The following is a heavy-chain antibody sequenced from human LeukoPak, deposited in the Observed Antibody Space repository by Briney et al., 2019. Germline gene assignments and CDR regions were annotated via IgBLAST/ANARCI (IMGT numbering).Heavy chain of an antibody. D-gene: IGHD2-15*01. CDR1: GGSISSGGYS. CDR3: ARDRTVVVVLAATQAHWFDP. Sequence: PSQTLSLTCAVSGGSISSGGYSWSWIRQPPGKGLEWIGYIYHSGSTYYNPSLKSRVTISVDTSKNQFSLKLSSVTAADTAVYYCARDRTVVVVLAATQAHWFDPWGQGTLVTVSS. V-gene: IGHV4-30-2*01. J-gene: IGHJ5*02. CDR2: IYHSGST.